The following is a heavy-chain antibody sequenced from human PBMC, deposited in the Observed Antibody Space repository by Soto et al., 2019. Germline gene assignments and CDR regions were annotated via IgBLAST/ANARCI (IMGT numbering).Heavy chain of an antibody. CDR3: ARDATTFAVLIYYYYGLDV. Sequence: ASVKVSCKASGYTFTSYGISWVRQAPGQGLEWMGWISAYNGNTNYAQKLQGRVTMTTDTSTSTAYMELRSLRSDDTAVYYCARDATTFAVLIYYYYGLDVWGQGTTVTVSS. J-gene: IGHJ6*02. CDR2: ISAYNGNT. CDR1: GYTFTSYG. V-gene: IGHV1-18*04. D-gene: IGHD3-3*01.